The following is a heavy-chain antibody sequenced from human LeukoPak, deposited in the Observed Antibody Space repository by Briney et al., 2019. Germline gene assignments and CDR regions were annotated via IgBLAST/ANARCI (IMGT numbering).Heavy chain of an antibody. CDR2: IKPDGTET. D-gene: IGHD3-10*01. CDR1: GFTFSSYW. J-gene: IGHJ4*02. Sequence: GGSLRLSCAASGFTFSSYWMSWVRQVSGKGLEWVANIKPDGTETYYVDSVKGRFTISRDNGKSSLFLQMNSLRAEDTALYYCARDDGLRTVDYWGQGTLVTVSS. CDR3: ARDDGLRTVDY. V-gene: IGHV3-7*01.